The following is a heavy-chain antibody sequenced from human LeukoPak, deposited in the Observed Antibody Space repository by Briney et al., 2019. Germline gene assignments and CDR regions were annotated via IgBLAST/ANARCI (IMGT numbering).Heavy chain of an antibody. CDR1: GFIVSSDH. CDR2: IHSGGTT. V-gene: IGHV3-53*01. D-gene: IGHD3-3*01. Sequence: PGGSLRLSCAASGFIVSSDHMSWVRQAPGKGLEWVSAIHSGGTTYYADSVRGRFTISRDNRKNTLYLQMNSLRAEDTAVYYCARDRYYDFWSGSPFDYWGQGTLVTVSS. J-gene: IGHJ4*02. CDR3: ARDRYYDFWSGSPFDY.